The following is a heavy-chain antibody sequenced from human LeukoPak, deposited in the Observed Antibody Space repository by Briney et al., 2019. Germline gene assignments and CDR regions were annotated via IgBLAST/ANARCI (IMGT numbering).Heavy chain of an antibody. V-gene: IGHV4-61*02. J-gene: IGHJ4*02. Sequence: SETLSLTCTVSGDSISSGSYYWSWIRQPAGKGLEWIGRTFKTGSTNYHPSLKSRVTISVDMSKKQFSLKVTYVTAADTAVYYCARGSSDYGDDYFDYWGQGTLVAVSA. CDR1: GDSISSGSYY. CDR2: TFKTGST. D-gene: IGHD4-17*01. CDR3: ARGSSDYGDDYFDY.